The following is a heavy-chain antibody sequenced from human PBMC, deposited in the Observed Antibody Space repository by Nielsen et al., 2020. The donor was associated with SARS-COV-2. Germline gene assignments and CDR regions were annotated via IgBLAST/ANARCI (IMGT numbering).Heavy chain of an antibody. CDR3: ARKYNWFDP. V-gene: IGHV4-34*01. J-gene: IGHJ5*02. Sequence: SETLSLTCAVYGGSFSGYYWSWIRQPPGKGLEWIGEINHSGSTNYNPSLKSRVTISVDKSKNQFSLKLSSVTAADTAVYYCARKYNWFDPWGQGTLVTVSS. CDR1: GGSFSGYY. CDR2: INHSGST.